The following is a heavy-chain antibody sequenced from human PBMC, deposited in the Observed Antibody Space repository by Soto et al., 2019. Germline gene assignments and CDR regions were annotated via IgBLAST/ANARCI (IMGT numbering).Heavy chain of an antibody. CDR3: AKRVPALDS. CDR2: ISASGINT. Sequence: GGSLRLSCAASGFTFNSHAMNWVRQAPGRGLEWVSGISASGINTEYADSVKGRFTISRDNSKDTEFLEMNNVRVDDTAVYSCAKRVPALDSWGQGTLVTSPQ. CDR1: GFTFNSHA. J-gene: IGHJ4*02. V-gene: IGHV3-23*01. D-gene: IGHD3-10*01.